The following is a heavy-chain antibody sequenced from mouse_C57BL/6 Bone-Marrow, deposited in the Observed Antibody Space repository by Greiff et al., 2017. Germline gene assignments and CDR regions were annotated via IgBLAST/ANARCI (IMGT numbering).Heavy chain of an antibody. CDR2: ISYDGSN. V-gene: IGHV3-6*01. CDR1: GYSITSGYY. CDR3: ARERGYYFYAMDY. D-gene: IGHD1-1*01. Sequence: ESGPGLVKPSQSLSLTCSVTGYSITSGYYWNWIRQFPGNKLEWMGYISYDGSNNYNPSLKNRISITRDTSKNQFFLKLNSVTTEDTATYYCARERGYYFYAMDYWGQGTSVTVSS. J-gene: IGHJ4*01.